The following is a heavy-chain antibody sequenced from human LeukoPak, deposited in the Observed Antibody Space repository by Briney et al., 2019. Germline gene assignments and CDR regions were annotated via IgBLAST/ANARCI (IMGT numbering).Heavy chain of an antibody. V-gene: IGHV4-30-4*07. D-gene: IGHD6-6*01. Sequence: SETLSLTCAVSGGSISSGGYSWSWIRQPPGKGLEWIGYIYYSGSTYYNPSLKSRVTISVDTSKNQLSLKLSSVTAADTAVYYCARSTSDSSPLFDPWGQGTLVTVSS. CDR3: ARSTSDSSPLFDP. J-gene: IGHJ5*02. CDR1: GGSISSGGYS. CDR2: IYYSGST.